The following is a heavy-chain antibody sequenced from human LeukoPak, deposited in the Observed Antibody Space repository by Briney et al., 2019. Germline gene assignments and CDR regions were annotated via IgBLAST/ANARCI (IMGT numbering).Heavy chain of an antibody. J-gene: IGHJ5*02. V-gene: IGHV4-30-2*01. D-gene: IGHD6-13*01. Sequence: LRLSCVASGFTFSSYGMHWIRQPPGKGLEWIGYIYHSGSTYYNPSLKSRVTISVDRSKNQFSLKLSSVTAADTAVYYCARGDSYSSQPYAPWGQGTLVTVSS. CDR1: GFTFSSYG. CDR2: IYHSGST. CDR3: ARGDSYSSQPYAP.